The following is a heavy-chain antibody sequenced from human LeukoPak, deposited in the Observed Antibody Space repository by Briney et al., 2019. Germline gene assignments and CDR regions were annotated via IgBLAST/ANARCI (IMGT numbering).Heavy chain of an antibody. V-gene: IGHV1-69*08. D-gene: IGHD4-17*01. CDR1: GGTFSSYT. CDR3: ARDRYGDYSNWFDP. Sequence: ASVKVSCKAFGGTFSSYTISWVRQAPGQGLEWMGRIIPILGTANYAQKFQGRVTITADKSTSTAYMELSSLRSEDTAVYYCARDRYGDYSNWFDPWGQGTLVTVSS. J-gene: IGHJ5*02. CDR2: IIPILGTA.